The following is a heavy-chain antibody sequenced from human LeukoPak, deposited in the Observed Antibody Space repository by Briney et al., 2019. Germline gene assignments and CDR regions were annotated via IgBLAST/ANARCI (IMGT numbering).Heavy chain of an antibody. CDR1: GGSISSSSYY. J-gene: IGHJ6*03. V-gene: IGHV4-39*07. Sequence: SETLSLTCTVSGGSISSSSYYWGWIRQPPGTGLEWIGSIYYSGSTYYNPSLKSRVTISVDTSKNQFSLKLSSVTAADTAVYYCAREGSSSWYGGPYYYYYMDVWGKGTTVTVSS. CDR3: AREGSSSWYGGPYYYYYMDV. CDR2: IYYSGST. D-gene: IGHD6-13*01.